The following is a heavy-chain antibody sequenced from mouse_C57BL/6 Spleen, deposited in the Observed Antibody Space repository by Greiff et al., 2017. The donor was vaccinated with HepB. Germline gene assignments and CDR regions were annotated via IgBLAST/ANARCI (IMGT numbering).Heavy chain of an antibody. J-gene: IGHJ2*01. CDR3: ARHDSSGCFDY. CDR1: GFTFSSYG. D-gene: IGHD3-2*02. V-gene: IGHV5-6*01. Sequence: EVQLVESGGDLVKPGGSLKLSCAASGFTFSSYGMSWVRQTPDKRLEWVATISSGGSYTYYPDSVKGRFTISRDNAKNTLYLQMSSLKSEDTAMYYCARHDSSGCFDYWGQGTTLTVSS. CDR2: ISSGGSYT.